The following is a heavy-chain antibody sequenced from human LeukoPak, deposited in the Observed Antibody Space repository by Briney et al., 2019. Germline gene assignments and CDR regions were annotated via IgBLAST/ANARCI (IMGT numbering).Heavy chain of an antibody. J-gene: IGHJ5*02. CDR2: ILNSGST. V-gene: IGHV4-61*08. Sequence: SETLSLTCTVSGVSVNSGGYYWSWIRQPPGKGLEWIGYILNSGSTNYNPSLKSRVTISVDASKNQFSLHLNSVTPEDTAVYYCARRLTQYDRFDPWGQGILVTVSS. CDR1: GVSVNSGGYY. D-gene: IGHD1-1*01. CDR3: ARRLTQYDRFDP.